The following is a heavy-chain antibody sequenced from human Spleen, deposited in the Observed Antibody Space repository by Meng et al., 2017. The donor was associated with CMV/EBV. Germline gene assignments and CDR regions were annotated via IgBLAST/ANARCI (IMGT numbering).Heavy chain of an antibody. J-gene: IGHJ4*02. Sequence: SCKASGGTFSSYAISWVRQAPGQGLEWMGGIIPIFGTANYAQKFQGRVTITTDESTSTAYMELSSLRSEDTAVYYCARDYGGNSGLGYWGQGTLVTVSS. CDR2: IIPIFGTA. CDR3: ARDYGGNSGLGY. V-gene: IGHV1-69*05. CDR1: GGTFSSYA. D-gene: IGHD4-23*01.